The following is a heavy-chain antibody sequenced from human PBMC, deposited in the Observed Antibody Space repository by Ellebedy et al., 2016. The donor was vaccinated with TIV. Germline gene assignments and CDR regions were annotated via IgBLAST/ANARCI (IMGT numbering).Heavy chain of an antibody. CDR2: IDPSDSYT. CDR1: GYIFTSYL. J-gene: IGHJ3*02. V-gene: IGHV5-10-1*01. Sequence: GESLKISCKCSGYIFTSYLISLVRPMPGEGLEWMGRIDPSDSYTNYSPSFQGHVTISADTSISTAYLQWSSLKASDNAMYYCERRVKQLWLPASDAFDIWGQGTMVTVSS. D-gene: IGHD5-18*01. CDR3: ERRVKQLWLPASDAFDI.